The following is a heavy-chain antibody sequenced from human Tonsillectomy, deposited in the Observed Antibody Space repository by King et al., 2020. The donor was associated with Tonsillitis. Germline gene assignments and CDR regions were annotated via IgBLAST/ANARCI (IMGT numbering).Heavy chain of an antibody. CDR2: ISSSSTYI. D-gene: IGHD1-26*01. CDR3: ARDQKVGAAGGAYYFGMDV. CDR1: GFTFSSYT. Sequence: VQLVESGGGLVKPGGSLRLSCAASGFTFSSYTMNWVRQAPGKGLEWVSSISSSSTYIYYADSVKGRFTISRDNAKNSLSLQMNSLRAEDTAVYYCARDQKVGAAGGAYYFGMDVWGQGTTVTVSS. V-gene: IGHV3-21*01. J-gene: IGHJ6*02.